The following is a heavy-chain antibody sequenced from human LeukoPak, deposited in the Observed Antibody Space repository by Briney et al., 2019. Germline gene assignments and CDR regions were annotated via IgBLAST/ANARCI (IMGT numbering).Heavy chain of an antibody. Sequence: PSETLSLTCAVSGGSISSSNWWSWVRQPPGKGLEWIGEIYHSGSTNYNPSLKSRVTISVDESKNQFSLKLSSVTAADTAVYYCARARKSAPDRRETDVFDIWGKGKMVTVFS. CDR3: ARARKSAPDRRETDVFDI. D-gene: IGHD1-14*01. V-gene: IGHV4-4*02. CDR2: IYHSGST. J-gene: IGHJ3*02. CDR1: GGSISSSNW.